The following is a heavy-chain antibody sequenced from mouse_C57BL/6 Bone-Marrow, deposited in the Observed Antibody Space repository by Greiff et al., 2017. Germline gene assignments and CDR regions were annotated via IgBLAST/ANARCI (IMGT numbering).Heavy chain of an antibody. CDR3: DYGWYFDV. CDR2: INPSSGYT. CDR1: GYTFTSYW. J-gene: IGHJ1*03. D-gene: IGHD1-1*01. V-gene: IGHV1-7*01. Sequence: VQGVESGAELAKPGASVKLSCKASGYTFTSYWMHWVKQRPGQGLEWIGYINPSSGYTKYNQKFKDKATLTADKSSSTAYMQLSSLTYEDSAVYYCDYGWYFDVWGTGTTVTVSS.